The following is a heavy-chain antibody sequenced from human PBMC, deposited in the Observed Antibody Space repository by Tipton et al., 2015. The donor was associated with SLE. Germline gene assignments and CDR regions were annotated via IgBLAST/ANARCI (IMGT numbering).Heavy chain of an antibody. Sequence: TLSLTCTVSGGSISSYYWSWIRQPPGKGLEWIGYIHYSGTTYYNPSLKSRVTMSVDTSKNQFSLRLDSVTAADTAVYYCARYADDYGDNAHALDIWGQGTMVIVSS. V-gene: IGHV4-59*04. D-gene: IGHD4-17*01. J-gene: IGHJ3*02. CDR2: IHYSGTT. CDR3: ARYADDYGDNAHALDI. CDR1: GGSISSYY.